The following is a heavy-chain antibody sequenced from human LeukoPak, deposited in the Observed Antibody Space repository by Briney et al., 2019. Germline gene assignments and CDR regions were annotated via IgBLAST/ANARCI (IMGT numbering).Heavy chain of an antibody. D-gene: IGHD6-6*01. CDR3: ARDIISKGKIAAYDY. CDR1: GFTFSSYW. J-gene: IGHJ4*02. CDR2: IKRDGSEK. Sequence: GGSLRLSCAASGFTFSSYWMSWVRQAPGKGLEWVANIKRDGSEKYYVDSVKGRFTISRDNAKNSLYLQMNSLRAEDTAVYYCARDIISKGKIAAYDYWGQGTLVTVSS. V-gene: IGHV3-7*01.